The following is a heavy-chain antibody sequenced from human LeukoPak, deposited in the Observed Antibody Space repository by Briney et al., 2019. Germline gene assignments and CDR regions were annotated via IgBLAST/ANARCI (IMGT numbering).Heavy chain of an antibody. V-gene: IGHV1-2*02. CDR1: GYTFTGYY. CDR3: ARASASYWWFDS. CDR2: VNPNSGDT. J-gene: IGHJ5*01. D-gene: IGHD2-8*02. Sequence: ASVKVSCKASGYTFTGYYLHWVRQAPGQGLEWMGCVNPNSGDTNYAQKFQGSVTMTRDTSISTVYMELSRLRSDDTAVYYCARASASYWWFDSWGQGTLVTVSS.